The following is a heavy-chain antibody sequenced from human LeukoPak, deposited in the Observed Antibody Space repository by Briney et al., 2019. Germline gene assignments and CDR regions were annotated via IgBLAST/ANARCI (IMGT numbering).Heavy chain of an antibody. D-gene: IGHD2-8*02. CDR1: GYTFTSYG. CDR2: ISAYNGNT. J-gene: IGHJ3*02. V-gene: IGHV1-18*01. CDR3: ARSLLVVPDASGEHDAFDM. Sequence: ASVKVSCKASGYTFTSYGISWVRQAPGQGLEWMGWISAYNGNTNYAQKLQGRVTMTTDTPTSTAYMELRSLTSDDTAVYYCARSLLVVPDASGEHDAFDMWGQGTMVTASS.